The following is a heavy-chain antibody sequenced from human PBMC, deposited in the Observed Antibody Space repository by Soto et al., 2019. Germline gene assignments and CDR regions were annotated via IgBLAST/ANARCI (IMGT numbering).Heavy chain of an antibody. CDR2: INHSGST. D-gene: IGHD3-10*01. J-gene: IGHJ5*02. V-gene: IGHV4-34*01. Sequence: QVQLQQWGAGLLKPSETLSLTCAVYGGSFSGYYWSWIRQPPGKGLEWIGEINHSGSTNYNPSLKSRVTISVDTSKNQCSLKLSSVTAADTAVYYCARSRFGADWFDPWGQGTLVTVSS. CDR3: ARSRFGADWFDP. CDR1: GGSFSGYY.